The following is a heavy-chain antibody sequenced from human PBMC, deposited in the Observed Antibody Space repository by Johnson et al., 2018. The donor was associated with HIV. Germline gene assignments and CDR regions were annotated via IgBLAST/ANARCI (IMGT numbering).Heavy chain of an antibody. Sequence: QVQLVESGGGVVQPGTSLRLSCAASGFTFRAYGMHWVRQAPGKGLEWLTLMSYDGSNKYYADSVKGRFTISRDNSKNTLYLQMNSLRAEDTAVYYCASLGLDLLVKAPLSVVFDAFDIWGQGTMVTVSS. V-gene: IGHV3-30*03. CDR1: GFTFRAYG. CDR2: MSYDGSNK. D-gene: IGHD3-16*01. CDR3: ASLGLDLLVKAPLSVVFDAFDI. J-gene: IGHJ3*02.